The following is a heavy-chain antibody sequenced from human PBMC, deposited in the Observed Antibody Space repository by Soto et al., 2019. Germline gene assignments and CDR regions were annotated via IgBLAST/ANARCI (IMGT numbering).Heavy chain of an antibody. V-gene: IGHV3-33*01. Sequence: QVQLVESGGGVVQPGRSLRLSCAASGFTFSSYGMHWARQAPGKGLEWVAVIWYDGSNKYYADSVKGRFTISRDNSKNTLYLQMNSLRAEDTAVYYCARDGYCSGGSCYSVPVFDYWGQGTLVTVSS. CDR1: GFTFSSYG. CDR3: ARDGYCSGGSCYSVPVFDY. J-gene: IGHJ4*02. CDR2: IWYDGSNK. D-gene: IGHD2-15*01.